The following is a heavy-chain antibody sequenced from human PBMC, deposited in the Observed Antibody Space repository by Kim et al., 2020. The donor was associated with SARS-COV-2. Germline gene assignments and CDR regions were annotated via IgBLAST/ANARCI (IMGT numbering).Heavy chain of an antibody. CDR3: AREEADSSGWSD. V-gene: IGHV3-7*03. D-gene: IGHD6-19*01. Sequence: GGSLRLSCVASGFTFSNYWMTWVRQAPGKGLEWVANIREDGGVKQYMDSVKGRFTISRDNARNSLYLEVNSLRVDDTAVYYCAREEADSSGWSDWGQGTLVTVCS. J-gene: IGHJ4*02. CDR2: IREDGGVK. CDR1: GFTFSNYW.